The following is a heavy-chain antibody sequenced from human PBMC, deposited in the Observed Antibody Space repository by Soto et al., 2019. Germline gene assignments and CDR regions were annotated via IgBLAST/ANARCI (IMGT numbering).Heavy chain of an antibody. CDR3: ACGYSSSWYPDY. V-gene: IGHV1-69*13. CDR2: IIPIFVTS. Sequence: SVTFSCKASGGSFSSSGISWARQAPGQGLEWVGGIIPIFVTSHYAQKFQGRVTITADESTSTAYMELSSLRSEDTAVYYCACGYSSSWYPDYWGQGTLVTVSS. D-gene: IGHD6-13*01. CDR1: GGSFSSSG. J-gene: IGHJ4*02.